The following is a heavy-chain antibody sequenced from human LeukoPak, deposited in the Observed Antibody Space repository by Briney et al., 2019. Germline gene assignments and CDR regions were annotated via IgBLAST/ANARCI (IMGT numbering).Heavy chain of an antibody. CDR3: ARHYYYMDV. CDR2: INWTGGST. Sequence: GGSLRLSCAASGFTFDDYGMSWGRQAPGKELEWVSGINWTGGSTGYADSVKGRFTISRDNAKNSLYLQMNSLRDEDTALYYCARHYYYMDVWGKGTTVTVSS. J-gene: IGHJ6*03. V-gene: IGHV3-20*04. CDR1: GFTFDDYG.